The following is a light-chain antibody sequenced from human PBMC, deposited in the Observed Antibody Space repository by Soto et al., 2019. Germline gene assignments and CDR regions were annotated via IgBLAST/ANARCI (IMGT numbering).Light chain of an antibody. J-gene: IGKJ3*01. Sequence: EIVLTQSPATLSLSPGERATLSCSAGRSVSSYLAWYQQKPGQAPRLLIYDASNRATGIPDRFSGSGSGTDFTLTVSRLEPEDFAVYYCQQYGRSPGLFTFGPGTKVDI. CDR2: DAS. CDR1: RSVSSY. CDR3: QQYGRSPGLFT. V-gene: IGKV3-11*01.